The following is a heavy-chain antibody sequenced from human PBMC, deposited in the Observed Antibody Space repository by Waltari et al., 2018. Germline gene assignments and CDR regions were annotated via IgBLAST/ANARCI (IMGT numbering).Heavy chain of an antibody. J-gene: IGHJ6*02. V-gene: IGHV4-34*01. Sequence: QVQLQQWGAGLLKPSETLSLTCAVYGGSFSGYYWSWIRQHPGKGLAWIGEINHSGRTKYTPALKSRVTISVDTSKNQFSLKLSSVTAADTAVYYCASPRYVPAAISGIDYGMDVWGQGTTVTVSS. CDR1: GGSFSGYY. CDR3: ASPRYVPAAISGIDYGMDV. CDR2: INHSGRT. D-gene: IGHD2-2*01.